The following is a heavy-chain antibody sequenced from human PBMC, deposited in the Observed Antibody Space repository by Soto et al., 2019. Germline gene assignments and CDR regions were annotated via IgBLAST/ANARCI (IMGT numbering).Heavy chain of an antibody. CDR1: GYTFTSYD. D-gene: IGHD1-26*01. CDR3: ARDKVGAIDY. Sequence: QVQLVQSGAEVKKPGASVKVSCKASGYTFTSYDINWVRQATGQGLEWMGWMNPNSGNTGYAQKFXGXXXMXXNTSISTAYMELSSLRSEDTAVYYCARDKVGAIDYWGQGTLVTVSS. CDR2: MNPNSGNT. J-gene: IGHJ4*02. V-gene: IGHV1-8*01.